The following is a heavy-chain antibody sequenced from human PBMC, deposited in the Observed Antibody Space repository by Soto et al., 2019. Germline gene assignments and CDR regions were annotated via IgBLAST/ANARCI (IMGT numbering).Heavy chain of an antibody. Sequence: QVQLVESGGGVVQPGRSLRLSCAASGFTFSSYGMDWVRQAPSKGLKWVAVISYDGSNKYYADSVKGRFTISRDNSKNTLYLQMNSLRAEDTAVYYCAKDQLRGVRGVITYYYGMDVWGQGTTVTFSS. CDR2: ISYDGSNK. CDR3: AKDQLRGVRGVITYYYGMDV. V-gene: IGHV3-30*18. J-gene: IGHJ6*02. D-gene: IGHD3-10*01. CDR1: GFTFSSYG.